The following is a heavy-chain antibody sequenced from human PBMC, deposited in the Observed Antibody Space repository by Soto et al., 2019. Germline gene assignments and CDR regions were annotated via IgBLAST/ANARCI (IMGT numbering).Heavy chain of an antibody. CDR3: ARDRIAAARGCPPY. V-gene: IGHV1-18*01. Sequence: GASVKVSCKASGYIFTSYGISCVRQAPGQGLEWMGWISAYNGNTNYAQKLQGRVTMTTDTSTNTAYMELRSLRSDDTAVYYCARDRIAAARGCPPYWGQGTLVTV. D-gene: IGHD6-13*01. CDR1: GYIFTSYG. CDR2: ISAYNGNT. J-gene: IGHJ4*02.